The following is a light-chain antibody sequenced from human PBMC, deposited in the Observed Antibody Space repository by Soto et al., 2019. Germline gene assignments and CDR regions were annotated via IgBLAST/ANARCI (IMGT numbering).Light chain of an antibody. CDR3: NSYTTFSTPV. CDR2: EVS. J-gene: IGLJ3*02. Sequence: QSALTQPASVSGSPGQSITISCTGTSSDIGAYNYVSWYQQHPGKAPKLMIYEVSNRPSGVSNRFSGSKSCNTASLTISGLQAEDEADYYCNSYTTFSTPVFGGGTKLTVL. V-gene: IGLV2-14*01. CDR1: SSDIGAYNY.